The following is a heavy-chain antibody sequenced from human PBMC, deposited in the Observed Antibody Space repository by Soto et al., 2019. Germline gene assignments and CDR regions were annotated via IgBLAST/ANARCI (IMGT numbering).Heavy chain of an antibody. CDR1: GNSFTSYW. D-gene: IGHD5-18*01. CDR3: ARRRGGWTDMAHFSLFDY. Sequence: XESLKLSCQCSGNSFTSYWISLVRQMPGKGLEWMGRIDPSDSYTNYSPSFQGHVTISADKSISTAYLQWSSLKASDTAMYYCARRRGGWTDMAHFSLFDYWGQGTLVTVSS. CDR2: IDPSDSYT. V-gene: IGHV5-10-1*01. J-gene: IGHJ4*02.